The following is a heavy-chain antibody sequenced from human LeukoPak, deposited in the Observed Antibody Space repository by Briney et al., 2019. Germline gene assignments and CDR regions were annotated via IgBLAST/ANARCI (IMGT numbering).Heavy chain of an antibody. CDR2: INPNSGGT. CDR3: ARDPPLNHYFHSFDI. J-gene: IGHJ3*02. D-gene: IGHD1-14*01. V-gene: IGHV1-2*02. CDR1: GYTFTGYY. Sequence: ASVKVSCKASGYTFTGYYMHWVRQAPGQGLEWMGWINPNSGGTNYAQKFQGRVTMTRDTSISTAYMELSRLRSDDTAVYYCARDPPLNHYFHSFDIRGQGKNVTGSS.